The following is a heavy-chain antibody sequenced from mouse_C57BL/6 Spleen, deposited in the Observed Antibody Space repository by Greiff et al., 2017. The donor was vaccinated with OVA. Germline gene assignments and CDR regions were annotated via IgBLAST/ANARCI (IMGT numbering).Heavy chain of an antibody. CDR1: GYTFTSYW. D-gene: IGHD1-1*01. CDR2: IDPSDSET. V-gene: IGHV1-52*01. CDR3: ARSHYYVSSSWFAY. Sequence: QVQLQQPGAELVRPGSSVKLSCKASGYTFTSYWMHWVKQRPIQGLEWIGNIDPSDSETHYNQKFKDKATLTVDKSSSTAYMQLSSLTSEDSAVYYCARSHYYVSSSWFAYWGQGTLVTVSA. J-gene: IGHJ3*01.